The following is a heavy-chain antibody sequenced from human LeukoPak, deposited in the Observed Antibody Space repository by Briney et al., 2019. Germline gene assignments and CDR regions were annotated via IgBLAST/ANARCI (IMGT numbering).Heavy chain of an antibody. J-gene: IGHJ4*02. CDR3: ARGRISSSY. V-gene: IGHV4-59*01. CDR1: GGSISSYH. D-gene: IGHD6-13*01. Sequence: PSETLSLTCTVSGGSISSYHWSWIRQPPGKGLEWIGYIYNSGSTNYNPSLKSRVTISIDTSKNQISLKLSSVTAADTAVYYCARGRISSSYWGQGTLVTVSS. CDR2: IYNSGST.